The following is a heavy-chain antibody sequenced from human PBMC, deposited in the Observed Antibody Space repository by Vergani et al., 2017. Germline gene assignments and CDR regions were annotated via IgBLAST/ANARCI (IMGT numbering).Heavy chain of an antibody. D-gene: IGHD6-19*01. CDR3: AKQYSSGWSGGDY. J-gene: IGHJ4*02. CDR1: GFTFSSYA. Sequence: EVQLLESGGGLVQPGGSLRLSCAASGFTFSSYAMSWVRQAPGKGLEWVSAISGSGGSKYYADSVKGRFTISRDNSKNTLYLQMNSLRAEDTAVYYCAKQYSSGWSGGDYWGQGTLVTVSS. CDR2: ISGSGGSK. V-gene: IGHV3-23*01.